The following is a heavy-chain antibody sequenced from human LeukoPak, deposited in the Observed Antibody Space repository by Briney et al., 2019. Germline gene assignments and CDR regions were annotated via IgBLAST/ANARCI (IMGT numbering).Heavy chain of an antibody. Sequence: PGGSLRLSCAASGFTFSSYAMSWVRQAPGKGLEWVSAISGSGGSTYYADSVKGRFTISRDNAKNSLLLQMNSLRAEDTAVYYCARGNNYYGLWGQGTLVTVSS. CDR1: GFTFSSYA. J-gene: IGHJ1*01. CDR3: ARGNNYYGL. D-gene: IGHD1/OR15-1a*01. V-gene: IGHV3-23*01. CDR2: ISGSGGST.